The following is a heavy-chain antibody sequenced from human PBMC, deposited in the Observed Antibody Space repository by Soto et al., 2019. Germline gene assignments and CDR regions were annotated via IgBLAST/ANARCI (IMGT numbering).Heavy chain of an antibody. J-gene: IGHJ4*02. CDR1: GGTFNIFT. V-gene: IGHV1-69*08. CDR3: ARDCRCDNCYSRGLHYFDY. CDR2: IIPILDTT. Sequence: QVQLVQSGAEVKKPGSSVKVSCKASGGTFNIFTISWVRQAPGQGLEWMGRIIPILDTTNYAQKFQGRVTITADKSTGTAYMELSSLTSEDTAVYYCARDCRCDNCYSRGLHYFDYWGQGTLVTVSS. D-gene: IGHD2-15*01.